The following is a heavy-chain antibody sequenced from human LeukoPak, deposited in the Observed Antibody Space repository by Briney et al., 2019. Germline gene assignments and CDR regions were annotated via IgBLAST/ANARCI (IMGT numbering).Heavy chain of an antibody. V-gene: IGHV1-46*01. CDR2: INPSGGST. Sequence: LRASVKVSCKASGYTFTSYYMHWVRQAPGQGLEWMGIINPSGGSTSYAQKFQGRVTMTRDTSTSTVYMELSSLRSEDTAVYYCARAPLVDGYSRGYFDYWGQGPLVTVSS. CDR3: ARAPLVDGYSRGYFDY. D-gene: IGHD5-24*01. CDR1: GYTFTSYY. J-gene: IGHJ4*02.